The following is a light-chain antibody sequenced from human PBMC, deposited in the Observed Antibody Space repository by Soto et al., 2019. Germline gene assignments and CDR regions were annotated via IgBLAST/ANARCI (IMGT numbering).Light chain of an antibody. Sequence: EIVMTQSPPTLSASPGERATLSCRASQSVTNNLAWYQQRPGQAPRLLIRGASTRASGVPARFTGSGSGTDFTLTISSLQSDDFAFYYCQQYSDSPITFGSGTKVDLK. CDR1: QSVTNN. J-gene: IGKJ3*01. CDR2: GAS. CDR3: QQYSDSPIT. V-gene: IGKV3-15*01.